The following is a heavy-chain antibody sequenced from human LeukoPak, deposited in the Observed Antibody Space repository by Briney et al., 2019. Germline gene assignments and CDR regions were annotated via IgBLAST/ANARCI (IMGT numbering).Heavy chain of an antibody. CDR2: MNPNSGNT. Sequence: ASVTVSCKASGYTFTSYDINWVRQAPGQGLEWMGWMNPNSGNTGYAQKFQGRVTMTRNTSISTAYMELSSLRSEDTAVYYCASSTGWDYYDNEEGTSQAHGLAYYYGMDVWGQGTTVTVSS. D-gene: IGHD3-22*01. CDR3: ASSTGWDYYDNEEGTSQAHGLAYYYGMDV. V-gene: IGHV1-8*01. J-gene: IGHJ6*02. CDR1: GYTFTSYD.